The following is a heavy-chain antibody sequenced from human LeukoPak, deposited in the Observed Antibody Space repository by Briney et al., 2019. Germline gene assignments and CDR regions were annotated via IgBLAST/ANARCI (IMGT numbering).Heavy chain of an antibody. J-gene: IGHJ6*03. D-gene: IGHD2-15*01. CDR1: GFTFSSYS. Sequence: GGSLRLSCAASGFTFSSYSMNWVRQAPGKGLEWVSSISSSSSYIYYADSVKGRFTISRDNAKNSLYLQMSSLRAEDTAVYYRARDFCSGGSCYYYYYYMDVWGKGTTVTVSS. V-gene: IGHV3-21*01. CDR3: ARDFCSGGSCYYYYYYMDV. CDR2: ISSSSSYI.